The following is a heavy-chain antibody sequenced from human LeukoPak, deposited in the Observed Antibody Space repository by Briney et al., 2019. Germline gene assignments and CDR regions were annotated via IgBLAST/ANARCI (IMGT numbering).Heavy chain of an antibody. CDR2: IIPILDTA. V-gene: IGHV1-69*13. Sequence: SVKLSCKASGATFSSYGLSWVRQAPGQGLEWMGAIIPILDTAHYAQKFQGRCTINADESTSRADTQLSSLRSEDTAVYYCARRSVAAAGPLYYYYGMDVWGQGTTVTVSS. CDR1: GATFSSYG. CDR3: ARRSVAAAGPLYYYYGMDV. D-gene: IGHD6-13*01. J-gene: IGHJ6*02.